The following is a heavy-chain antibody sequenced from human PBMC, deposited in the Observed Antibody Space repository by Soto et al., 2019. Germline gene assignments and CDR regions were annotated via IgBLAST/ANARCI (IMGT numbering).Heavy chain of an antibody. CDR1: GITLNNSG. V-gene: IGHV3-30*18. CDR3: VKDRVPGAYGHYYGMDV. CDR2: ISHDGSEQ. J-gene: IGHJ6*02. Sequence: QVQLVESGGGVVQPGRSLRLSCRVSGITLNNSGIHWVRQALGKGLEWMAVISHDGSEQYYADSMKGRLNISRDNSKNTVNLQMNSLRGEDTAIYYCVKDRVPGAYGHYYGMDVWGQGTTVTVSS. D-gene: IGHD5-12*01.